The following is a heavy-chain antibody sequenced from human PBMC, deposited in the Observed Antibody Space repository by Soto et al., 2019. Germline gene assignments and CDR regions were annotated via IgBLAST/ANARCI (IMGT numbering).Heavy chain of an antibody. J-gene: IGHJ6*02. V-gene: IGHV1-46*01. CDR1: GYTFTSYY. CDR3: ARDYGYCSSTSCYDYYYGMDV. CDR2: INPSGGST. D-gene: IGHD2-2*01. Sequence: ASVKVSCKASGYTFTSYYMHWVRQAPGQGLEWMGIINPSGGSTSYAQKFQGRVTMTRDTSTSTVYMELSSLRSEDTAVYYCARDYGYCSSTSCYDYYYGMDVGGQGTTVTVSS.